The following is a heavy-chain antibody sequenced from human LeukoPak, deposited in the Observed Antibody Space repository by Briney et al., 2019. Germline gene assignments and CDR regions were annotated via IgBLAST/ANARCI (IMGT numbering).Heavy chain of an antibody. D-gene: IGHD3-9*01. Sequence: SETLSLTCTVSGGSISSGGYYWSWICQHPGKGLEWIGYIYYSGSTYYNPSLKSRVTISVDTSKNQFSLKLSSVTAADTAVYYCARSPYYDILTGQPYFDYWGQGTLVTVSS. CDR3: ARSPYYDILTGQPYFDY. CDR1: GGSISSGGYY. V-gene: IGHV4-31*03. CDR2: IYYSGST. J-gene: IGHJ4*02.